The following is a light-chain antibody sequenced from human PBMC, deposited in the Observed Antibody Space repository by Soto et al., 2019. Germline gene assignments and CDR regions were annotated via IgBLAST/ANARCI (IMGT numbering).Light chain of an antibody. CDR2: AAS. CDR1: QSFSGY. V-gene: IGKV3-11*01. Sequence: DILLTQSPATLSLSPGERATLSCRASQSFSGYLAWYQQKPGQAPRLLIYAASKRATGIPARFSGRGSGTDFTLTISSLEPEDFAVYYCQQSSNWPPVITFGQGTRLEIK. CDR3: QQSSNWPPVIT. J-gene: IGKJ5*01.